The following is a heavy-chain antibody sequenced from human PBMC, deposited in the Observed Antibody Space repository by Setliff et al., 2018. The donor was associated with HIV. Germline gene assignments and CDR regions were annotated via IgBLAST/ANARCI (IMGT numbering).Heavy chain of an antibody. D-gene: IGHD6-13*01. CDR1: GYTLSNYG. J-gene: IGHJ4*02. CDR3: ARDQGIAAAGSVY. CDR2: ISAYSGDT. V-gene: IGHV1-18*01. Sequence: GASVKVSCKASGYTLSNYGVSWVRQAPGQGLEWMGWISAYSGDTNYARKFQGRVTMTRDTSISTAYMELSRLRSDDTAVYYCARDQGIAAAGSVYWGQGTLVTVSS.